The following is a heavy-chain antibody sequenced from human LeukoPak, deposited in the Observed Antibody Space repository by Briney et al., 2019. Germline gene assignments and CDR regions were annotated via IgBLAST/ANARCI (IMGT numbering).Heavy chain of an antibody. Sequence: GGSLRLSCAASGFTFSSYEMNWVRQAPGKGLEWVSYIGRRSNTIYYADSVKGRFTISRDNAKNSLYLQMNSLRAEDTAVYYCARERTVGYDFWSGPLGEYYYGMDVWGQGTTVTVPS. J-gene: IGHJ6*02. CDR2: IGRRSNTI. V-gene: IGHV3-48*03. CDR3: ARERTVGYDFWSGPLGEYYYGMDV. D-gene: IGHD3-3*01. CDR1: GFTFSSYE.